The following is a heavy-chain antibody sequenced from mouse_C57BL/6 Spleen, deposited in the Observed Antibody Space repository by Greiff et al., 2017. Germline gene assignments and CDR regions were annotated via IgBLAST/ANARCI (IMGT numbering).Heavy chain of an antibody. V-gene: IGHV1-39*01. J-gene: IGHJ4*01. D-gene: IGHD2-1*01. Sequence: VQLQQSGPELVKPGASVKISCKASGYSFTDYNMNWVKQSNGKSLEWIGVINPNYGTTSYNQKFKGKATLTVDKSSSTAYMQLNSLTSEDSAFYYCASSRSYGNYGDYAMDYWGQGTSVTVSS. CDR2: INPNYGTT. CDR3: ASSRSYGNYGDYAMDY. CDR1: GYSFTDYN.